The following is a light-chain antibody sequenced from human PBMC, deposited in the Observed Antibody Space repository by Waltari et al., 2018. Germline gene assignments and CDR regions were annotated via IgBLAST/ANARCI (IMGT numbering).Light chain of an antibody. CDR2: GAS. CDR3: LQYDSYPRT. J-gene: IGKJ1*01. Sequence: IQMTQSPSSLSAFVGDRVTISCRAGQGIRNSVDRLQQKPGKAPKALMYGASTLHSGVPSRFSGSGFGTYFTLTISGRQPEDLATYYCLQYDSYPRTFGQGTKVEIK. CDR1: QGIRNS. V-gene: IGKV1-16*01.